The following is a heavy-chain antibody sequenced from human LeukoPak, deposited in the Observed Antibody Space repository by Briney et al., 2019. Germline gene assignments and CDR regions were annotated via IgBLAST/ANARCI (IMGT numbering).Heavy chain of an antibody. Sequence: ASVKVSCKASGYTFTGYYMHWVRQAPGQGLEWMGWINPNSGGTNYAQKFQGRVTMTRDTSISTAYMELSRLRSDDTAVYYCAREPPYSGYDWYYWGQGTLVTVSS. CDR3: AREPPYSGYDWYY. CDR2: INPNSGGT. V-gene: IGHV1-2*02. CDR1: GYTFTGYY. J-gene: IGHJ4*02. D-gene: IGHD5-12*01.